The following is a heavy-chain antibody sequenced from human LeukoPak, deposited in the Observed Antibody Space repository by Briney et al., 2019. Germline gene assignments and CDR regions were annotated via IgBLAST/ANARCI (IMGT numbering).Heavy chain of an antibody. D-gene: IGHD6-13*01. CDR2: ISSSSSYI. Sequence: PGGSLRLSCAASGFTFSSYSMNWVRQAPGKGLEWVSSISSSSSYIYYADSVKGRFTISRDNAKNSLYLQMNSLRAEDTAVYYCARGGDIAAGFAFDYWGQGTLVTVSS. CDR1: GFTFSSYS. J-gene: IGHJ4*02. V-gene: IGHV3-21*01. CDR3: ARGGDIAAGFAFDY.